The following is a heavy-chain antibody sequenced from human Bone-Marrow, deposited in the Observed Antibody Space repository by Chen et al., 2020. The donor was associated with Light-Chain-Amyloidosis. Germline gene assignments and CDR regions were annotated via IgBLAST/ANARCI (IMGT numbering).Heavy chain of an antibody. D-gene: IGHD3-10*01. CDR3: ARERGANYYSSEEYYFDY. V-gene: IGHV3-21*01. CDR1: GFTFSRYS. J-gene: IGHJ4*02. CDR2: ITSSSSYI. Sequence: EVQLVESGGGLVKPGGSLRLSCAASGFTFSRYSMNWVRQAPGKGLEWVSSITSSSSYIYQADSVKGRFTISRDNAKNSLYLQMNSLRAEDTAVYYCARERGANYYSSEEYYFDYWGQGTLVTVSS.